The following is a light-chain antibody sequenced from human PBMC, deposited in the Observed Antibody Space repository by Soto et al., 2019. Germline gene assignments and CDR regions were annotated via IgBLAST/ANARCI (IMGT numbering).Light chain of an antibody. J-gene: IGLJ1*01. CDR2: DVS. CDR3: CSYAGRYTYV. V-gene: IGLV2-11*01. CDR1: SSDVGGYNY. Sequence: QSALTQPRSVSGSPGQSVTISCTGTSSDVGGYNYVSWYQQHPGKAPKVMIYDVSKRPSGVPDRFSGSKSGNTASLTISGLQAEDEADYYRCSYAGRYTYVFGTETKLTVL.